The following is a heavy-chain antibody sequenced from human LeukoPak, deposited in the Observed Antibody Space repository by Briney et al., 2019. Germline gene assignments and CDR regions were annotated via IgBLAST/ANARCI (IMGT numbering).Heavy chain of an antibody. CDR3: ARALVVGDATRKYYYYMDV. CDR1: GGSLSPYY. CDR2: IFYSGST. J-gene: IGHJ6*03. D-gene: IGHD2-2*01. Sequence: PSETLSLTCTVSGGSLSPYYWSWIRQPPGKRLEWIGYIFYSGSTSFSPSLKSRVTMSVDTSKNQFSLKLSSVTAADTAVYYCARALVVGDATRKYYYYMDVWGKGTTVTVSS. V-gene: IGHV4-59*01.